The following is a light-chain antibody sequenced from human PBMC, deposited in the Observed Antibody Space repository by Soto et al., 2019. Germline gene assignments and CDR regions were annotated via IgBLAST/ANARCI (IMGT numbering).Light chain of an antibody. Sequence: DIQMPQSPSSLSASVGDRVTITCQASQDISNHLHWYQQKSGKAPKLLIYDASNLETGVTSRFSGSGSWADLTFANSTLQPNDIATSYGQHYVHKTTFGGGTKVEIK. J-gene: IGKJ4*01. CDR2: DAS. CDR3: QHYVHKTT. V-gene: IGKV1-33*01. CDR1: QDISNH.